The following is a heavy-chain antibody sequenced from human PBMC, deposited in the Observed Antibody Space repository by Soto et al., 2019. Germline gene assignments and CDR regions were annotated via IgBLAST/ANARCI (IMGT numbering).Heavy chain of an antibody. D-gene: IGHD3-10*01. J-gene: IGHJ4*02. CDR1: GGSVSSNTAA. CDR2: TYYRSKWYT. CDR3: ARAGVSGSYDS. Sequence: PSQTLSLTCDISGGSVSSNTAAWSWIRQSPSRGLEWLGRTYYRSKWYTEYAASVNSRMTINSDTSKNQFSLQLRSVSPEDTAVYYCARAGVSGSYDSWGQGTPVTVSS. V-gene: IGHV6-1*01.